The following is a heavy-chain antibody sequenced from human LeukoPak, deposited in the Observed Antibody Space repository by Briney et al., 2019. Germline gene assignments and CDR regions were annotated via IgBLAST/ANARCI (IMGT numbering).Heavy chain of an antibody. Sequence: ASVKVSCRASGGTFSSYTISWVRQAPGQGLEWMGRINPNSGGTNYAQKFQGRVTMTRDTSISTVYMELSRLRSDDTAVYYCARVGYYESSGYYEYWGQGTLVTVSS. CDR2: INPNSGGT. CDR3: ARVGYYESSGYYEY. CDR1: GGTFSSYT. D-gene: IGHD3-22*01. J-gene: IGHJ4*02. V-gene: IGHV1-2*06.